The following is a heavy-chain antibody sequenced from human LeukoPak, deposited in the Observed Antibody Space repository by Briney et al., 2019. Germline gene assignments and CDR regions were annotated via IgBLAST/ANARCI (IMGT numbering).Heavy chain of an antibody. J-gene: IGHJ6*02. Sequence: GASVKVSCKASGCTFTGYYMHWVRQAPGQGLEWMGWINPNSGGTNYAQKFQGRVTMTRDTSISTAYMELSRLRSDDTAVYYCASLVAVAGATGYYYYGMDVWGQGTTVTVSS. D-gene: IGHD6-19*01. CDR1: GCTFTGYY. CDR2: INPNSGGT. V-gene: IGHV1-2*02. CDR3: ASLVAVAGATGYYYYGMDV.